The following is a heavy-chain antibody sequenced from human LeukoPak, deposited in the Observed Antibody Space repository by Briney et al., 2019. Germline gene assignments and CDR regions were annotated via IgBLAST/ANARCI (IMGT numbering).Heavy chain of an antibody. V-gene: IGHV1-18*04. CDR2: ISAYNGNT. Sequence: HGASVKVSCKASGYTFTSYGISWVRQAPGQGLEWMGWISAYNGNTNYAQKLQGRVTMTTDTSTSTAYMELRSLRFDDTAVYYCARGYCSSTSCFYFDYWGQGTLVTVSS. CDR1: GYTFTSYG. J-gene: IGHJ4*02. CDR3: ARGYCSSTSCFYFDY. D-gene: IGHD2-2*01.